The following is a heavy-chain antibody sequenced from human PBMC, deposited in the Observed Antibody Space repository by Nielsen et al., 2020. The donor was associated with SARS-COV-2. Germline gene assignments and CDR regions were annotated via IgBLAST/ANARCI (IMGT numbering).Heavy chain of an antibody. CDR3: ARGGSIPARPLDY. J-gene: IGHJ4*02. CDR2: INPNSGAT. CDR1: GYTFTGSY. Sequence: ASVKVSCTASGYTFTGSYVHWVRQAPGQGLEWMGRINPNSGATIYAQKFQGRVTMTRDTSISTAYLEVTRLRSDDTAVYYCARGGSIPARPLDYWGLGTLVTVSS. D-gene: IGHD6-6*01. V-gene: IGHV1-2*06.